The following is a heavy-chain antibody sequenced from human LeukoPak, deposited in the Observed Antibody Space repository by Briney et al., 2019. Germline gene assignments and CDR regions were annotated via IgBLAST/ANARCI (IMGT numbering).Heavy chain of an antibody. CDR1: GFTFSTYW. CDR3: ARERYSYGYPLDV. Sequence: GSLRLSCAASGFTFSTYWMSWVRQAPGKGLEWVANIKQDGSEKYYVDSVKGRFTISRDNAKNSLYLQMNSLRAEDTAVYYCARERYSYGYPLDVWGKGTTVTVSS. D-gene: IGHD5-18*01. J-gene: IGHJ6*04. CDR2: IKQDGSEK. V-gene: IGHV3-7*01.